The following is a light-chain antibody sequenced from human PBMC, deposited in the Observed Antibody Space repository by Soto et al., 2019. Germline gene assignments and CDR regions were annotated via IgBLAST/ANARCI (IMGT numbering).Light chain of an antibody. CDR3: TQSYSTSWT. CDR1: QSISSY. CDR2: AAS. J-gene: IGKJ1*01. V-gene: IGKV1-39*01. Sequence: DIQMTQSPSSLSASVGDRVTITCRASQSISSYLNWYQQKPGKAPKLLIYAASSLQSGVPSRFSGSGSGTDFTLTISSLQPEDFATYYCTQSYSTSWTFGQGTKVDI.